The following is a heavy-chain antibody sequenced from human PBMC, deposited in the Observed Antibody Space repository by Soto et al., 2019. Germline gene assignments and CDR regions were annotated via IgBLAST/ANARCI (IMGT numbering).Heavy chain of an antibody. V-gene: IGHV1-69*12. D-gene: IGHD3-3*02. J-gene: IGHJ6*01. CDR2: IMPVFPTP. CDR1: GGTFRTSA. Sequence: QVQLVQSGAEVKKPGSSVKVSCKTSGGTFRTSAISWVRQAPGQGLEWMGVIMPVFPTPDYAQKFQGRVTINAAESTSTAYMELSSLRSEDTAVYYCARDKDRQQLGGNYYYIMDVWGQGTTVTVSS. CDR3: ARDKDRQQLGGNYYYIMDV.